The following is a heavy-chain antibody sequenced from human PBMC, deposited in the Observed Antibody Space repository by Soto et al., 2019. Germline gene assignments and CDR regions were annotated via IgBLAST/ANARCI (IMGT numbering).Heavy chain of an antibody. J-gene: IGHJ5*02. Sequence: ASVKVSCKASGYTFTRYDINWVRQATGQGLEWMGWLNPNSGNTGYAQKFQGRVTMTRNTSISTAYMELSSLRSEDTAVYYCARGQDYGDYGRWFDPWGQGTLVTVSS. CDR3: ARGQDYGDYGRWFDP. V-gene: IGHV1-8*01. D-gene: IGHD4-17*01. CDR2: LNPNSGNT. CDR1: GYTFTRYD.